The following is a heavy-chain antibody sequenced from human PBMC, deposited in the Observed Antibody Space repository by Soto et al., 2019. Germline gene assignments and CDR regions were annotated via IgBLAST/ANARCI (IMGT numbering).Heavy chain of an antibody. CDR3: ARDLFCSDTTCVQGRFDY. D-gene: IGHD2-2*01. CDR1: CGSFSGYY. J-gene: IGHJ4*02. Sequence: SETLSLTCAVYCGSFSGYYWNWIRQSPGKGLEWIGAINHRGSTNYNPSLKSRVTISVDSSRNQFSLRLSSVTAADTAVYYCARDLFCSDTTCVQGRFDYWGQGTLVTVSS. CDR2: INHRGST. V-gene: IGHV4-34*01.